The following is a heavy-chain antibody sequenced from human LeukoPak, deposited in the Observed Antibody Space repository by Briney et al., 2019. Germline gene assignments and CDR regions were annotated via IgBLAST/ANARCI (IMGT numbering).Heavy chain of an antibody. CDR3: ARSYDSSGYPDY. CDR1: GYRFTNYR. V-gene: IGHV5-51*01. D-gene: IGHD3-22*01. J-gene: IGHJ4*02. CDR2: IYPGDSDT. Sequence: GESLKISCKGSGYRFTNYRIAWVRQMSGKGLEWMGMIYPGDSDTRYSPSFQGHVTISADKSISTAYLQWSSLKASDTAMYYCARSYDSSGYPDYWGQGTLVTVSS.